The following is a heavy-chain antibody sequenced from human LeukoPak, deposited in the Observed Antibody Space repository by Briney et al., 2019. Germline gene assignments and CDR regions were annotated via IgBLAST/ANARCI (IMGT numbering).Heavy chain of an antibody. CDR1: GVTVSSNY. V-gene: IGHV3-53*01. CDR2: IYSGGST. Sequence: PGGSLRLSCAASGVTVSSNYMSGVRQAPGKGLEWVSVIYSGGSTYYADSVKGRFTISRDNSKNTLYLQMNSLTAEDTAVYYCARVGVVPAAIPDGFDIWGQGTMVTVSS. CDR3: ARVGVVPAAIPDGFDI. D-gene: IGHD2-2*01. J-gene: IGHJ3*02.